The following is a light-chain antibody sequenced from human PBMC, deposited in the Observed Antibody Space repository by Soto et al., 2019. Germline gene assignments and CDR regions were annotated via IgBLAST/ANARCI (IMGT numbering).Light chain of an antibody. CDR3: QKYNSAPSIT. V-gene: IGKV1-27*01. Sequence: DIQMNQSPSSLSASVGDRVTITCRVSQRISNYLAWYQQKPGKVPKLLVYAASTLQSGGPSRFSGSGSGTDFTLTISSLQPEDVATYYCQKYNSAPSITFGQGTRLEIK. CDR1: QRISNY. J-gene: IGKJ5*01. CDR2: AAS.